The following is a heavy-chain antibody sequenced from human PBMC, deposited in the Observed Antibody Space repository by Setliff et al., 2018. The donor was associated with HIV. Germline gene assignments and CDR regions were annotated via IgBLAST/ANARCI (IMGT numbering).Heavy chain of an antibody. CDR3: ARSKTFYDFWGGYYTHGAFKI. CDR2: IFYSGIT. Sequence: SETLSLTCTVSGGSFTSRSYYWGWIRQPPGKGLEWIGSIFYSGITYYNPSLKSRVTIAVDTSKNQFSLNLTSVTAADTAVHYCARSKTFYDFWGGYYTHGAFKIWGLGTMVTVSS. D-gene: IGHD3-3*01. CDR1: GGSFTSRSYY. J-gene: IGHJ3*02. V-gene: IGHV4-39*01.